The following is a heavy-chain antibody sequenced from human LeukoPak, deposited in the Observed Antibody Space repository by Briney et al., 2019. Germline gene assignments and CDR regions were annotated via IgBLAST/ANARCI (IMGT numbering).Heavy chain of an antibody. V-gene: IGHV4-39*07. Sequence: SESLSLTCTVSGGSIITSNYYWGWIRQPPGKGLEWIGNNSPSLRSRVTISLDTSRNQFSLKLNSVTAADTAVHYCAKSNGYGLVDIWGQGTMVTVSS. CDR1: GGSIITSNYY. D-gene: IGHD3-10*01. J-gene: IGHJ3*02. CDR3: AKSNGYGLVDI.